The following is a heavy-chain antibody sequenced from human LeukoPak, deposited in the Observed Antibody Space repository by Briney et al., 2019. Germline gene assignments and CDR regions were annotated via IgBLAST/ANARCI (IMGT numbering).Heavy chain of an antibody. J-gene: IGHJ4*02. CDR3: ARHIVATTFFDY. V-gene: IGHV4-30-4*08. Sequence: SETLSLTCTVSGGSISSGGYYWSWIRQHPGKGLEWIGYIYYSGSTYHNPSLKSRVTISVDTSKNQFSLKLSSVTAADTAVYYCARHIVATTFFDYWGQGTLVTVSS. CDR1: GGSISSGGYY. CDR2: IYYSGST. D-gene: IGHD5-12*01.